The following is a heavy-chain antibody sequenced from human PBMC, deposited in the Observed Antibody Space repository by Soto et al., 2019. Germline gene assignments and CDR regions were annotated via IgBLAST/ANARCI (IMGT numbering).Heavy chain of an antibody. D-gene: IGHD3-22*01. Sequence: QVQLVQSGAEEKKPGASVKVSCKASGYTFTSYAMHWVRQAPGQRLEWMGWINAGNGNTKYSQKFQARFTITRDTSASTAYMELSSLRSEDTAVYYCARGSGYYYWDDYWGQGTLVTVSS. J-gene: IGHJ4*02. CDR2: INAGNGNT. CDR3: ARGSGYYYWDDY. V-gene: IGHV1-3*05. CDR1: GYTFTSYA.